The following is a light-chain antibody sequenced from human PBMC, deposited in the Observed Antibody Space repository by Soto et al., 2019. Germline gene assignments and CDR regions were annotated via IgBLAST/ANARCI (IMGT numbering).Light chain of an antibody. V-gene: IGKV1-5*03. J-gene: IGKJ4*01. Sequence: DIQMTQSPSTLSASVGDRVTITCRASQSISSWLAWYQQKPGRAPKLLIYKASILASGVPSRFSGSGSGTEFTLTIRSLQPDDFATYYCQQYSTYSRTFGGGTKVEI. CDR3: QQYSTYSRT. CDR2: KAS. CDR1: QSISSW.